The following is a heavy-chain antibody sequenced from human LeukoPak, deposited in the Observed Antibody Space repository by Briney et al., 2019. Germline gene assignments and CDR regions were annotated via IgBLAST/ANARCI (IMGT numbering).Heavy chain of an antibody. V-gene: IGHV3-23*01. CDR1: GFTFSTYA. D-gene: IGHD3-22*01. CDR2: ISGSGVRT. Sequence: SGGSLRLSCAASGFTFSTYAMSWVRQAAGKGLEWVSAISGSGVRTYYADSVKGWFTISRDNSKKTLYLQMSSLRAEDTAVYYCAKERESSGYFDYWGQGALVTVSS. CDR3: AKERESSGYFDY. J-gene: IGHJ4*02.